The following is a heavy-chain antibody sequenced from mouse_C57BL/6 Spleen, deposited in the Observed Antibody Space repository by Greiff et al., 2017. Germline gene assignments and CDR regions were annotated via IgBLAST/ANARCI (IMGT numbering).Heavy chain of an antibody. D-gene: IGHD2-2*01. CDR2: IDPSDSET. Sequence: QVQLQQPGAELVRPGSSVKLSCKASGYTFTSYWMHWVKQRPIQGLEWIGNIDPSDSETHYNQKFKDKATLTVDKSSSTAYMQLSSLTSEDSAVYYCAREGYYGYSGFAYWGQGTLVTVSA. J-gene: IGHJ3*01. CDR3: AREGYYGYSGFAY. V-gene: IGHV1-52*01. CDR1: GYTFTSYW.